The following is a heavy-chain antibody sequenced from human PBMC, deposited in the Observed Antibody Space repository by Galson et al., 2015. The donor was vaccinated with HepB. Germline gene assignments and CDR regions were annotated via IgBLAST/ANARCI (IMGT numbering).Heavy chain of an antibody. V-gene: IGHV6-1*01. CDR2: TYYRSKWYN. CDR3: ARVPLWGYCSSTSCYNYYYYGMDV. Sequence: CAISGDSVSSNSAAWNWIRQSPSRGLEWLGRTYYRSKWYNDYAVSVKSRITINPDTSKNQFSLQLNSVTPEDTAVYYCARVPLWGYCSSTSCYNYYYYGMDVWGQGTTVTVSS. D-gene: IGHD2-2*02. CDR1: GDSVSSNSAA. J-gene: IGHJ6*02.